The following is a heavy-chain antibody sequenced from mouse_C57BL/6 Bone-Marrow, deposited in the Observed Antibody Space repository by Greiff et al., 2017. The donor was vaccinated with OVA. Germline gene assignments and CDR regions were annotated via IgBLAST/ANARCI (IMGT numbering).Heavy chain of an antibody. D-gene: IGHD1-1*01. CDR2: IYPGSGST. CDR1: GYTFTGYW. J-gene: IGHJ4*01. Sequence: QVQLQQPGAELVKPGASVKMSCKASGYTFTGYWITWVKQRPGQGLEWIGDIYPGSGSTNYNEKFKSKATLTVDTSSSTAYMQLSSLTSEDSAVYYCARRDPYYGSSYAMDYWGQGTSVTVSS. CDR3: ARRDPYYGSSYAMDY. V-gene: IGHV1-55*01.